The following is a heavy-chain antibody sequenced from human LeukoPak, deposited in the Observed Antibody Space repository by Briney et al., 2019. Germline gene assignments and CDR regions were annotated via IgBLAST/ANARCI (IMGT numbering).Heavy chain of an antibody. D-gene: IGHD4-11*01. CDR2: IYYSGST. CDR3: ARQGLHSDY. J-gene: IGHJ4*02. CDR1: GGSISSSSYY. Sequence: SETLSLTCTVSGGSISSSSYYWGWIRQPPGKGLEWIGSIYYSGSTYYNPSLKSRVTISVDTSKNQFSLKLSSVTAADTAVYYCARQGLHSDYWGQGTLVTVFS. V-gene: IGHV4-39*01.